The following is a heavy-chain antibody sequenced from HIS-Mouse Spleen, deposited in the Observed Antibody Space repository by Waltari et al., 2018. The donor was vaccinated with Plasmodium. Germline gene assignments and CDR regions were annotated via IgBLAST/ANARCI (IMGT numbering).Heavy chain of an antibody. V-gene: IGHV4-39*01. CDR2: IYYSGST. J-gene: IGHJ4*02. D-gene: IGHD1-26*01. Sequence: QLQLQESGPGLVKPSETLSLTCTVSGGSISSSSYYWGGIRQPPGKGLEWIGRIYYSGSTYYNPSLKSRVTISVDTSKNQFSLKLSSVTAADTAVYYCARRGGSYYYFDYWGQGTLVTVSS. CDR3: ARRGGSYYYFDY. CDR1: GGSISSSSYY.